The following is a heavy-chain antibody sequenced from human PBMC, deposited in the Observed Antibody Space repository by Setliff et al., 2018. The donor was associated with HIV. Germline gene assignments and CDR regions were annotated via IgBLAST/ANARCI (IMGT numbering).Heavy chain of an antibody. D-gene: IGHD3-9*01. CDR2: IYHSGRT. CDR3: ARDQPQDYDSLTGYYTGRYFDY. V-gene: IGHV4-39*07. CDR1: GGSISSNSYY. Sequence: SETLSLTCTVSGGSISSNSYYWGWIRQPPGKGLEWIGSIYHSGRTYYNPSLKSRVTISGDTSKNQFSLKLTSVTAADPAVYYCARDQPQDYDSLTGYYTGRYFDYWGRGTLVTVSS. J-gene: IGHJ4*02.